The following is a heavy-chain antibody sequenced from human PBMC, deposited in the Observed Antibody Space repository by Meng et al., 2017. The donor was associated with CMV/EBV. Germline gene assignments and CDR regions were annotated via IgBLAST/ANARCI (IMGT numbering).Heavy chain of an antibody. CDR1: VCTFRSYA. V-gene: IGHV1-69*10. CDR2: IIPILGIA. J-gene: IGHJ6*02. D-gene: IGHD2-2*01. Sequence: SVNVSCMASVCTFRSYAVSWVRQTPGQGRDWVGGIIPILGIANYAQKFQGRVTITADKSTSTAYMELSSLRSEDTAVYYCARDLRVPARPLYYYYGMDVWGQGTMVTVSS. CDR3: ARDLRVPARPLYYYYGMDV.